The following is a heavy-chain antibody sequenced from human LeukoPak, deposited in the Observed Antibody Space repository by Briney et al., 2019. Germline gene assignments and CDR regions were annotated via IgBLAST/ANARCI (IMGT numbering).Heavy chain of an antibody. D-gene: IGHD6-13*01. J-gene: IGHJ4*02. CDR2: IYHSGST. Sequence: PSQTPSLTCAVSGGSISSGGYSWSWIRQPPGKGLEWIGYIYHSGSTYYNPSLKSRVTISVDRSKNQFSLKLSSVTAADTAVYYCASGPPQQLVGGWGQGTLVTVSS. CDR3: ASGPPQQLVGG. V-gene: IGHV4-30-2*01. CDR1: GGSISSGGYS.